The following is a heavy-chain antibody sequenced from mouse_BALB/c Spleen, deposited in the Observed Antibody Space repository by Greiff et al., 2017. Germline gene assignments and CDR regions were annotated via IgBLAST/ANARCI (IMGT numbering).Heavy chain of an antibody. CDR2: ISYSGST. J-gene: IGHJ2*01. V-gene: IGHV3-8*02. Sequence: VQLQQSGPSLVKPSQTLSLTCSVTGDSITSGYWNWIRKFPGNKLEYMGYISYSGSTYYNPSLKSRISITRDTSKNQYYLQLNSVTTEDTATYYCARSLYGNYVPFDYWGQGTTLTVSA. D-gene: IGHD2-1*01. CDR3: ARSLYGNYVPFDY. CDR1: GDSITSGY.